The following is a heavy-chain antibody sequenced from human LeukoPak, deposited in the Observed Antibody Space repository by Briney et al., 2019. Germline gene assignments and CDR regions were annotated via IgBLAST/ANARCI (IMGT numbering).Heavy chain of an antibody. CDR2: IYYSGSA. J-gene: IGHJ4*02. CDR1: GGSISSSSYY. V-gene: IGHV4-39*01. Sequence: SETLSLTCTVSGGSISSSSYYWGWIRQPPGKGLEWIGSIYYSGSAYYNPSLKSRVTISVDTSKNQFSLKLSSVTAADTAVYYCARLSIAGCFWGQGTLVTVSS. D-gene: IGHD6-6*01. CDR3: ARLSIAGCF.